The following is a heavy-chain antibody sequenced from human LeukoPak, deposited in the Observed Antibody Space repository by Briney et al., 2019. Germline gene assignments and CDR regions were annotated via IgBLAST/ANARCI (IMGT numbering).Heavy chain of an antibody. CDR2: ISDNGGGT. CDR1: GFIFRNYA. Sequence: GGSLRLSCVASGFIFRNYAMSWVRQAPGEGLEWVSGISDNGGGTYYADSLKGRFTISRDNSKNMLYLQMNSLRAEDTAVYYCAISGVTTVGYWGQGTLVTVSS. CDR3: AISGVTTVGY. D-gene: IGHD4-11*01. J-gene: IGHJ4*02. V-gene: IGHV3-23*01.